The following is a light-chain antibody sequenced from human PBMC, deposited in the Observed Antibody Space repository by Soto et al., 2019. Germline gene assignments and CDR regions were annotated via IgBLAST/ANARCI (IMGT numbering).Light chain of an antibody. Sequence: QSVLTQPASVSGSPGQSITISCTGTSGDVFAYNYVSWYQQYPGKAPKLMIYEVNNRPSGVSYRFSGSKSGNTASLTISGLQAEYEADYYCSSYTDRSTNTWVFGGGTKVTVL. V-gene: IGLV2-14*01. CDR1: SGDVFAYNY. CDR2: EVN. J-gene: IGLJ3*02. CDR3: SSYTDRSTNTWV.